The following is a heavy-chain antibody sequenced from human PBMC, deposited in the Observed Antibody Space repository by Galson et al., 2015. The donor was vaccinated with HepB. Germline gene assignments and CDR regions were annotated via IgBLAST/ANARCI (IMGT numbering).Heavy chain of an antibody. D-gene: IGHD2-2*01. CDR1: GFTFSSYA. V-gene: IGHV3-23*01. CDR2: ISGSGGNT. Sequence: SLRLSCAASGFTFSSYAMSWVRQAPGKGLEWVSAISGSGGNTYYADSVKGRFIISRDNSKNTLFLQMNSLRAEDTAVYYCAKGGYCSSTSCLYYYYAMDVWGQGTTVTVSS. CDR3: AKGGYCSSTSCLYYYYAMDV. J-gene: IGHJ6*02.